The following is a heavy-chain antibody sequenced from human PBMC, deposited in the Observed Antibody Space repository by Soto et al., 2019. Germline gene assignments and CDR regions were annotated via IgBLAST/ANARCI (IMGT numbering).Heavy chain of an antibody. CDR2: ISYSGNT. CDR1: GDSVSSGIYY. V-gene: IGHV4-61*01. Sequence: SETLSLTCTVSGDSVSSGIYYWSWIRHPPGKGLEWIGYISYSGNTNYNPSLKSRLTISVDTSKNQFSLKLSSVTAADTAVYYCARKAGSFDNWFDPWGQGTLVTVSS. J-gene: IGHJ5*02. D-gene: IGHD3-10*01. CDR3: ARKAGSFDNWFDP.